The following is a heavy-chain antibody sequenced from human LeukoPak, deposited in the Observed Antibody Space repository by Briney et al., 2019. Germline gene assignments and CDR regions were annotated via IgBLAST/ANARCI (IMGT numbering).Heavy chain of an antibody. Sequence: PSETLSLTCAVSGGSISSGAYSWSWIRQPPGKGLEWIGYFYHSGNTYYNSSLKSRVTISVDRSENQFSLILSSVTAADTAIYYCARGRGDGDYFDYWGQGTLVTVSS. D-gene: IGHD3-16*01. CDR3: ARGRGDGDYFDY. V-gene: IGHV4-30-2*01. CDR2: FYHSGNT. CDR1: GGSISSGAYS. J-gene: IGHJ4*02.